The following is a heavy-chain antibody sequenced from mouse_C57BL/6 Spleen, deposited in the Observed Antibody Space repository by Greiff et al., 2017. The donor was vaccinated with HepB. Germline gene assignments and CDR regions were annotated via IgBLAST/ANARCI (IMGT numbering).Heavy chain of an antibody. V-gene: IGHV1-52*01. J-gene: IGHJ4*01. CDR1: GYTFTSYW. Sequence: QVQLQQSGAELVRPGSSVKLSCKASGYTFTSYWMHWVKQRPIQGLEWIGNIDPSDSETHYNQKFKDKATLTVDKSSSTAYMQLSSLTSEDSAVYYCARANPYYYGSSYDAMDYWGQGTSVTVSS. CDR2: IDPSDSET. D-gene: IGHD1-1*01. CDR3: ARANPYYYGSSYDAMDY.